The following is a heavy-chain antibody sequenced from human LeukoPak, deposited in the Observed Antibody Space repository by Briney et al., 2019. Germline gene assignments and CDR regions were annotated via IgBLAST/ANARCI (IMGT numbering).Heavy chain of an antibody. V-gene: IGHV4-34*01. J-gene: IGHJ6*03. CDR1: GGSFSGYY. D-gene: IGHD5-18*01. CDR3: ARDNPDGYTYGHYYYYMDV. Sequence: QSSETLSLTCAVYGGSFSGYYWSWIRQPPGKGLEWIGEINHSGSTNYNPSLKSRVTISVDTSKNQFSLKLSSVTAADTAVYYCARDNPDGYTYGHYYYYMDVWGKGTTVTVSS. CDR2: INHSGST.